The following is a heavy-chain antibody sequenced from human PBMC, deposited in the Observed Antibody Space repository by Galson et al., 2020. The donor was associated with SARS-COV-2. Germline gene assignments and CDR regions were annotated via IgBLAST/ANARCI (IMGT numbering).Heavy chain of an antibody. CDR2: IYYSGTT. Sequence: SETLSLTCTVSGASISSGGYYWTWIRQHPGKGLEWIGYIYYSGTTYYNPSLKSRLTISIDTSKKQFSLKLTTATAADTAVYYCARGATDDFWSNYRYPFDSWGPGTLVTVSS. CDR3: ARGATDDFWSNYRYPFDS. V-gene: IGHV4-31*03. J-gene: IGHJ4*02. D-gene: IGHD3-3*01. CDR1: GASISSGGYY.